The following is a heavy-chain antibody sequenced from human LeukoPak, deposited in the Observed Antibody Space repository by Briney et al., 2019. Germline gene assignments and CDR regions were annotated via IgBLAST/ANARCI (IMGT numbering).Heavy chain of an antibody. CDR2: IIPIFGTA. CDR1: GYTFNSYY. D-gene: IGHD2-15*01. J-gene: IGHJ4*02. V-gene: IGHV1-69*05. Sequence: SVKVSCKASGYTFNSYYMHWVRQAPGQGLEWMGRIIPIFGTANYAQKFQGRVTITTDESTSTAYMELSSLRSEDTAVYYCASDFLGYCSGGSCYRGGFYFDYWGQGTLVTVSS. CDR3: ASDFLGYCSGGSCYRGGFYFDY.